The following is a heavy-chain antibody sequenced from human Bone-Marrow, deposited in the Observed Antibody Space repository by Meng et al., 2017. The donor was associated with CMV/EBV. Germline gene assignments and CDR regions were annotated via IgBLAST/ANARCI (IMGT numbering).Heavy chain of an antibody. CDR1: GFTFGGSA. V-gene: IGHV3-23*01. CDR2: ISGSGGST. Sequence: ATSGFTFGGSAMSWVGQAPGKGVEGVSAISGSGGSTYYADSVKGRFTISRDNSKNTLYLQMNSLRAEDTAVYYCAKDREWELHPFDYWGQGTLVTVSS. CDR3: AKDREWELHPFDY. D-gene: IGHD1-26*01. J-gene: IGHJ4*02.